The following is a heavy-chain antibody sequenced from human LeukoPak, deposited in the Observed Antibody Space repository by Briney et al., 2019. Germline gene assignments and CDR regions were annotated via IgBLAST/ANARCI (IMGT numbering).Heavy chain of an antibody. Sequence: PGGSLRLSCAASGFTFSNYAMSWVRQAPGKGLEWVSGISGSDGSTFYADSVKGRFTISRDNSKNTLYLQMNSLRADDTAIFYCAKGGIYFHDPLDYWGQGTLVTVSS. D-gene: IGHD2-21*01. CDR2: ISGSDGST. J-gene: IGHJ4*02. CDR3: AKGGIYFHDPLDY. CDR1: GFTFSNYA. V-gene: IGHV3-23*01.